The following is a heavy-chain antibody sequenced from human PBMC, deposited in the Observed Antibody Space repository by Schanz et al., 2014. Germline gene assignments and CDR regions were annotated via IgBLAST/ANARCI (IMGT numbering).Heavy chain of an antibody. CDR3: ARDFSAYVGNYFDY. V-gene: IGHV1-18*01. Sequence: QVQLVQSGPEVKKPGASVKVSCKASGYTFTSHGISWVRQAPGQGLEWMGWISTSNGNTNYAQKLQGRVTMTTDTSTSTSYMELTSLRFDDTAVYYCARDFSAYVGNYFDYWGQGTLVTVSS. D-gene: IGHD5-12*01. J-gene: IGHJ4*02. CDR2: ISTSNGNT. CDR1: GYTFTSHG.